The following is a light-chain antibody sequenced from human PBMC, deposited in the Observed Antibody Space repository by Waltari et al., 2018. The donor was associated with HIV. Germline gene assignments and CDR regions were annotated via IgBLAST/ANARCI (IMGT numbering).Light chain of an antibody. CDR3: ATWDDSLNGHVV. Sequence: QSVLTQPPSASGTPGQRVTISCSGSSSNIGDNTVNWYQQLPGTAPKLLIYTNTQRPSGCPDRFSGSKSGTSASLAISGLQSEDEADYYCATWDDSLNGHVVFGGGTKLTVL. J-gene: IGLJ2*01. V-gene: IGLV1-44*01. CDR2: TNT. CDR1: SSNIGDNT.